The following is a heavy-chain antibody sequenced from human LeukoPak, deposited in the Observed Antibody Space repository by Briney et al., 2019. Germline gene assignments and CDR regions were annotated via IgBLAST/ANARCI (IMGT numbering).Heavy chain of an antibody. V-gene: IGHV3-30*18. J-gene: IGHJ4*02. CDR3: AKEGESGYSGGFDY. D-gene: IGHD3-3*01. CDR1: GFTSKKYG. CDR2: ISHDGSDK. Sequence: PGGSLRLSCEASGFTSKKYGMHWVRQAPGKGLEWMAFISHDGSDKYYADSVKGRFTISSDNSKNTQFLQMNSLRVEDTAMYYCAKEGESGYSGGFDYWGQGTLVTVSS.